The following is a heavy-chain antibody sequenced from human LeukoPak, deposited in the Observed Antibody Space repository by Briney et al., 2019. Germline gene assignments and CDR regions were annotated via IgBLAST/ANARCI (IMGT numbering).Heavy chain of an antibody. V-gene: IGHV4-39*01. CDR3: ARRVPPRELLLEDYYFDY. Sequence: SETLSLTCTVSGGSIGSSSYYWGWIRQPPGKGLEWIGSIYYSGSTYYNPSLKSRVTISVDTSKNQFSLKLSSVTAADTAVYYCARRVPPRELLLEDYYFDYWGQGTLVTVSS. D-gene: IGHD3-10*01. CDR1: GGSIGSSSYY. J-gene: IGHJ4*02. CDR2: IYYSGST.